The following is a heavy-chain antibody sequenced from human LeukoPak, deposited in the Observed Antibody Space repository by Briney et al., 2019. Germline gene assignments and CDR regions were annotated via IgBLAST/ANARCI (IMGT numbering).Heavy chain of an antibody. CDR1: GGSISSSSYY. J-gene: IGHJ5*02. D-gene: IGHD3-22*01. CDR3: ARRWSLITMIVVVTWVDP. Sequence: RPSETLSLTCTVSGGSISSSSYYWGWIRQPPGKGLEWIGEINHSGSTNYNPSLKSRVTISVDTSKNQFSLKLSSFTAADTAVYYFARRWSLITMIVVVTWVDPWGQGTLVTVSS. V-gene: IGHV4-39*07. CDR2: INHSGST.